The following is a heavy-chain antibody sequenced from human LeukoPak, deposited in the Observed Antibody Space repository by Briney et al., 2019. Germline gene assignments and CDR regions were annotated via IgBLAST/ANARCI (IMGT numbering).Heavy chain of an antibody. Sequence: GGSLRLSCAASGFTFSTYTMNWVRQAPGKGLEWVSSISSSSNNINYADSVKGRFTISRDNAMNSVHLQMNSLRVEDTAVYYCARGYQRPDYWGQGTLVTVSS. J-gene: IGHJ4*02. V-gene: IGHV3-21*01. CDR2: ISSSSNNI. CDR3: ARGYQRPDY. CDR1: GFTFSTYT. D-gene: IGHD2-2*01.